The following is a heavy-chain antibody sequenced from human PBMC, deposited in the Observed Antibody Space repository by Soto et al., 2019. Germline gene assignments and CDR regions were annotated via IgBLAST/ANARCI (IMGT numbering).Heavy chain of an antibody. Sequence: SETLSLTCVVSGASISSGGYAWNWIRQQPGKGLEWIGYIYHSGYTSYNPSLKRRVTISVDKSKNQFSLKLSFVTAADTAVYYCARDSLTGNDFDPWGQRTPVTVAS. CDR1: GASISSGGYA. V-gene: IGHV4-30-2*01. J-gene: IGHJ5*02. D-gene: IGHD1-1*01. CDR3: ARDSLTGNDFDP. CDR2: IYHSGYT.